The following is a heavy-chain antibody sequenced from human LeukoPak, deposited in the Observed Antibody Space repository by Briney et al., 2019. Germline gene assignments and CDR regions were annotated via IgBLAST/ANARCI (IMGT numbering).Heavy chain of an antibody. CDR1: GFTFSSYW. J-gene: IGHJ6*03. V-gene: IGHV3-15*01. CDR2: IKSKTDGGTT. CDR3: TTDLAGTTHYYYYMDV. Sequence: GGSLRLSCAASGFTFSSYWMSWVRQAPGKGLEWVGRIKSKTDGGTTDYAAPVKGRFTISRDDSKNTLYLQMNSLKTEDTAVYYCTTDLAGTTHYYYYMDVWGKGTTVTVSS. D-gene: IGHD1-1*01.